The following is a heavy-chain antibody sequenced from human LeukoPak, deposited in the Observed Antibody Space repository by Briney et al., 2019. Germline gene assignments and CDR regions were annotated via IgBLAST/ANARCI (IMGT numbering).Heavy chain of an antibody. D-gene: IGHD6-6*01. CDR3: ARHTTYVSSSFGY. CDR1: GYSISSGYY. V-gene: IGHV4-38-2*01. Sequence: SETLSLTCAVSGYSISSGYYWGWIRRPPGKGLEWIGSIYHSGSTYYNPSLKSRVTISVDTSKNQFSLKLSSVTAADTAVYYCARHTTYVSSSFGYWGQGTLVTVSS. CDR2: IYHSGST. J-gene: IGHJ4*02.